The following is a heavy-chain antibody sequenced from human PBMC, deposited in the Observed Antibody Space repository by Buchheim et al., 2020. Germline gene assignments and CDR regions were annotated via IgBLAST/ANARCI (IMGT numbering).Heavy chain of an antibody. D-gene: IGHD6-6*01. CDR3: ARDRAARPEMDV. CDR1: GFTFSSYA. V-gene: IGHV3-30*04. J-gene: IGHJ6*02. CDR2: ISYDGSNK. Sequence: QVQLVESGGGVVQPGRSLRLSCAASGFTFSSYAMHWVRQAPGKGLEWVAVISYDGSNKYYADSVKGRFTIPRDNSKNTLYLQMNSLRAEDTAVYYCARDRAARPEMDVWGQGTT.